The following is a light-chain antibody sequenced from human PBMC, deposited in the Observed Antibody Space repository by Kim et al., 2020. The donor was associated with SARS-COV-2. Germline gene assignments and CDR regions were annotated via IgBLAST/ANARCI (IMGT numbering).Light chain of an antibody. Sequence: SPGERATLSCMASQNIDTYLAWYQQRPGQAPRLLVYDASNRATGVPDRFSGSGSGTDFTLTISSLEPEDFSIYYCQQRNSWPPAVTFGGGTKLEIK. J-gene: IGKJ4*01. V-gene: IGKV3-11*01. CDR1: QNIDTY. CDR2: DAS. CDR3: QQRNSWPPAVT.